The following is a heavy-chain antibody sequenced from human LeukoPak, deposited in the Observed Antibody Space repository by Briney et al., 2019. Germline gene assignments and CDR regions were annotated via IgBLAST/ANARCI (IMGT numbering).Heavy chain of an antibody. V-gene: IGHV3-48*03. J-gene: IGHJ4*02. Sequence: GGSLRLSCAVSGFTISSYEMNWVRQAPGKGLEWISYSSSGGTTIYYADSVKGRFTISRDNAKNSLYLQMNSLRAEDTGVYYCARRFDYWGQGTLSPSPQ. CDR3: ARRFDY. CDR1: GFTISSYE. CDR2: SSSGGTTI.